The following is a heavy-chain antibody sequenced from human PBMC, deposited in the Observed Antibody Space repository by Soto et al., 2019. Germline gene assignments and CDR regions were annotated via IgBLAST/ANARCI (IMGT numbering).Heavy chain of an antibody. CDR1: GYSFTSYW. D-gene: IGHD7-27*01. CDR2: IYPGDSDT. CDR3: VSTGVPVYRTPRSYYYGMDV. J-gene: IGHJ6*02. V-gene: IGHV5-51*01. Sequence: PGESLKISCKGSGYSFTSYWIGWVRQMPGKGLEWMGIIYPGDSDTRYSPSFQGQVTISADKSISTAYLQWSSLKASDTAMYYCVSTGVPVYRTPRSYYYGMDVWGQGTTVTVSS.